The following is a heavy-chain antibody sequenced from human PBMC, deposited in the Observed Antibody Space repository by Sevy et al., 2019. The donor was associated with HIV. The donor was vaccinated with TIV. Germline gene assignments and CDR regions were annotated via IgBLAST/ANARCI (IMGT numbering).Heavy chain of an antibody. J-gene: IGHJ3*02. CDR2: IYSGGST. Sequence: GWSLRLSCAASGFTVSSNYMSWVRQAPGKGLEWVSVIYSGGSTYYADSVKGRFTISRDNSKNTLYLQMNSLRAEDTAVYYCARAAPHDAFDIWGQGTMVTVSS. CDR1: GFTVSSNY. V-gene: IGHV3-53*01. CDR3: ARAAPHDAFDI.